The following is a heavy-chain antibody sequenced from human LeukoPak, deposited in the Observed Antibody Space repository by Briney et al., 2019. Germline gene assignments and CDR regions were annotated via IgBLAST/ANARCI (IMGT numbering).Heavy chain of an antibody. CDR3: APGCLINYYDSSGYYFFDY. CDR2: INPNSDGT. V-gene: IGHV1-2*02. CDR1: GYTFTGYY. J-gene: IGHJ4*02. D-gene: IGHD3-22*01. Sequence: GASVKVSCKASGYTFTGYYLHWVRQAPGQGLEWMGWINPNSDGTNYAQKFQGRVTMSRDTSISTAYMELSRLRSDDTGVYYCAPGCLINYYDSSGYYFFDYWGQGTLVTVS.